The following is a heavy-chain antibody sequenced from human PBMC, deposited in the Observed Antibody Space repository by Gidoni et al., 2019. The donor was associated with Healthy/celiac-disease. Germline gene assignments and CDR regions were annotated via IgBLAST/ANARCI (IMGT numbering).Heavy chain of an antibody. D-gene: IGHD3-10*01. J-gene: IGHJ4*02. CDR2: IYYSGST. V-gene: IGHV4-59*01. CDR3: AREGYGSGSSYFDY. Sequence: QVQLQESGPGLVKPSETLSLTCTVSGGSISSYYWSWIRQPPGKGLEWIGYIYYSGSTNYNPSLKSRVTISVDTSKNQFSLKLSSVTAADTAVYYCAREGYGSGSSYFDYWGQGTLVTVSS. CDR1: GGSISSYY.